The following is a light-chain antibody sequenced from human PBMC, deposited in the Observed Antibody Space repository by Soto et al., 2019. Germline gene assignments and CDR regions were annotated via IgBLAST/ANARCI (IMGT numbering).Light chain of an antibody. J-gene: IGKJ3*01. V-gene: IGKV1-27*01. CDR2: SAS. CDR3: QKSTSAPLT. Sequence: DIQMTQSPSSLSASVGDRVTITCRASQGISNYLDWYQQKPGEAPKLLIYSASTLKSGVPSRFSGSGSGTEFTLTISSLQPEDVATYYCQKSTSAPLTFGPGTTVDIK. CDR1: QGISNY.